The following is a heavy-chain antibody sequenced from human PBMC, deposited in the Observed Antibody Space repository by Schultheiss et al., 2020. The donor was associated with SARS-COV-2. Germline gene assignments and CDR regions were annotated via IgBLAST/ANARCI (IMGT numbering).Heavy chain of an antibody. Sequence: GGSLRLSCAASGFTFSTYWMHWVRQAPGKGLEFVASIRSSGRDIYYADSMQGRFTVSRDNANNSLYLQMHSLRAEDTAVYYCVRDRSWWTPYNCFDLWGRGTLVTVS. CDR3: VRDRSWWTPYNCFDL. V-gene: IGHV3-21*01. CDR1: GFTFSTYW. D-gene: IGHD2-15*01. CDR2: IRSSGRDI. J-gene: IGHJ5*02.